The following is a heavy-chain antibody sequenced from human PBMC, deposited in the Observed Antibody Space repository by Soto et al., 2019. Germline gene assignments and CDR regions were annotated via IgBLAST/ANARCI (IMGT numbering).Heavy chain of an antibody. CDR3: ARGRGGYYYDTSGYYDDAFDI. D-gene: IGHD3-22*01. J-gene: IGHJ3*02. CDR1: GGSFSGYY. V-gene: IGHV4-34*01. Sequence: SETLSLTCAVYGGSFSGYYWSWIRQPPGKGLEWIGEINHSGSTNYNPSLKSRVTISVDTSKNQFSLKLSSVTAADTAVYYCARGRGGYYYDTSGYYDDAFDIWGQGTMVTVSS. CDR2: INHSGST.